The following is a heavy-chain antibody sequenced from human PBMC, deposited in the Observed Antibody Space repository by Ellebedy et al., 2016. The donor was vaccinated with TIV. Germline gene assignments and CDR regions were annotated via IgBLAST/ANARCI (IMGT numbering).Heavy chain of an antibody. V-gene: IGHV4-30-2*01. Sequence: MPSETLSLTCAVSGGSINSGDDSWSWIRQPPGKGLEWIGYIYQSGNTYYSPSLKSRVTISVDRSKNHFSLKLSSVTAADTAVYYCARSTVAGPLNWFDPWGQGTLVTVSS. CDR3: ARSTVAGPLNWFDP. D-gene: IGHD6-19*01. CDR1: GGSINSGDDS. J-gene: IGHJ5*02. CDR2: IYQSGNT.